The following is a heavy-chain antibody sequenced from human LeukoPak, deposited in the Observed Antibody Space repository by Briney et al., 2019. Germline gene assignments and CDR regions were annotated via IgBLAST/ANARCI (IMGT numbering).Heavy chain of an antibody. D-gene: IGHD6-19*01. Sequence: GGSLRLSCAASGFTFSTYSMNWVRQAPGKGVEWVSYISSSSSTVNYADSVKGRFTISRDKAKNLLYLQMNSLRDEDTAVYYCARDGWFYFDYWGQGTLVTVSS. V-gene: IGHV3-48*02. CDR3: ARDGWFYFDY. J-gene: IGHJ4*02. CDR1: GFTFSTYS. CDR2: ISSSSSTV.